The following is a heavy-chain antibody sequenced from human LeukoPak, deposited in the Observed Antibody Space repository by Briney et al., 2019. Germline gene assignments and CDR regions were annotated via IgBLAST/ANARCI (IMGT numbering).Heavy chain of an antibody. J-gene: IGHJ5*02. CDR2: FDPEDGET. CDR3: ARALPHRRLMDTTMEQHWFDP. V-gene: IGHV1-24*01. Sequence: ASVKVSCKVSGYTLTELSMHWVRQAPGKGLEWMGGFDPEDGETIYAQKFQGRVTMTEDTSTDTAYMRLSSLRSEDTAVYYCARALPHRRLMDTTMEQHWFDPWGQGTLVTVSS. CDR1: GYTLTELS. D-gene: IGHD5-18*01.